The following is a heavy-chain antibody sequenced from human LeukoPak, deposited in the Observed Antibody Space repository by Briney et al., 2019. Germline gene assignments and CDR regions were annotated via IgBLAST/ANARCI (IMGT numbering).Heavy chain of an antibody. J-gene: IGHJ5*02. CDR3: AREIIAVSSFYNWIDP. CDR1: GGSISSYY. D-gene: IGHD6-19*01. CDR2: IYYSGST. Sequence: SETLSLTCTVSGGSISSYYWSWIRQPPGKGLEWIGYIYYSGSTNYNPSLKSRVTISVDTSKNQFSLKLSSVTAADTAVYYCAREIIAVSSFYNWIDPWGQGTLVTVSS. V-gene: IGHV4-59*01.